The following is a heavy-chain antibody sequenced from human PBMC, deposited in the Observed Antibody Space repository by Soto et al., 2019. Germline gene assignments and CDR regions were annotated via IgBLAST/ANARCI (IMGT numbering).Heavy chain of an antibody. J-gene: IGHJ4*02. CDR3: ARYGADVATISYFDY. Sequence: GGSLRLSCAASGFTFASYSMNWVRQAPGKGLVWVSSLSSSSSYIYYADSVKGRFTVSRDNAKNSLYLQMNSQRAEDTAVYYCARYGADVATISYFDYWCQGPLLTVSS. CDR1: GFTFASYS. CDR2: LSSSSSYI. V-gene: IGHV3-21*01. D-gene: IGHD5-12*01.